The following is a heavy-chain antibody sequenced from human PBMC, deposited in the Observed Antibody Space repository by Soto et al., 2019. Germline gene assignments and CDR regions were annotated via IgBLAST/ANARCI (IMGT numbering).Heavy chain of an antibody. V-gene: IGHV4-39*01. J-gene: IGHJ3*02. CDR3: ARRVVTLPSDDAFDI. D-gene: IGHD2-15*01. CDR1: GGSISSSSYY. CDR2: IYYSGST. Sequence: QLQLQESGPGLVKPSETLSLTCTVSGGSISSSSYYWGWIRQPPGKGLEWIGSIYYSGSTYYNPSLKSRVTISVDTSKNQFSLKLSSVTAADTAVYYCARRVVTLPSDDAFDIWGQGTMVTVSS.